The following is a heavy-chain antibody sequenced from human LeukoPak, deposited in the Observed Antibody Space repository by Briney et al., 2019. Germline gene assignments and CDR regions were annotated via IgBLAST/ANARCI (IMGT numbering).Heavy chain of an antibody. J-gene: IGHJ5*02. CDR2: INSDGSST. CDR3: ARDLKEYQLLVGIDP. CDR1: GFTFSSYW. V-gene: IGHV3-74*01. Sequence: GGSLRLSCAASGFTFSSYWMHWVRQAPGKGLVWVSRINSDGSSTSYADSVKGRFTISRDNAKNTLYLQTNSLRAEDTAVYYCARDLKEYQLLVGIDPWGQGTLVTVSS. D-gene: IGHD2-2*01.